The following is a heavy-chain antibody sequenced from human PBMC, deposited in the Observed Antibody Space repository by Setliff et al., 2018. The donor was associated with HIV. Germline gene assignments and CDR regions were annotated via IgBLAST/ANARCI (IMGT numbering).Heavy chain of an antibody. J-gene: IGHJ6*03. CDR1: GHTFTNVD. CDR3: ARGKGVGGVVITGGLDV. CDR2: MNPNTGVS. V-gene: IGHV1-8*01. Sequence: GASVKVSCKASGHTFTNVDIHWLRRATGQGLEWMGWMNPNTGVSGYALKFQARVTMTRDTSISTAYMELSGLTSEDTAVYYCARGKGVGGVVITGGLDVWGKGTTVTVS. D-gene: IGHD3-10*01.